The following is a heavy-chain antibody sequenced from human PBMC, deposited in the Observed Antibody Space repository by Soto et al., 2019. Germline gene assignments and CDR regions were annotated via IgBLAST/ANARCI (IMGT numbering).Heavy chain of an antibody. CDR3: ARQYYYDSSGYYDFPPSFDY. Sequence: SETLSLTCTVSGGSISSSSYYWGWIRQPPGKGLEWIGSIYYSGSTYYNPSLKSRVTISVDTSKNQFSLKLSSVTAADTAVYYCARQYYYDSSGYYDFPPSFDYWGQGTLVTVSS. CDR2: IYYSGST. J-gene: IGHJ4*02. V-gene: IGHV4-39*01. CDR1: GGSISSSSYY. D-gene: IGHD3-22*01.